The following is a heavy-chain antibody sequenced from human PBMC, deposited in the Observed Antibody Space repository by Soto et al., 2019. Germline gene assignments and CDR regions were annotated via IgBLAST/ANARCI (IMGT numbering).Heavy chain of an antibody. CDR1: GFTFSSYA. Sequence: GGSLRLSCVASGFTFSSYAMNWVRQVPGKGLEWVSVISGSGDTTYYAESVKGRFTIPRDNSKNTLFLHMSRLRAEDTAIYFCAKLGCTATRCYGNCWGQGTLVTVSS. V-gene: IGHV3-23*01. D-gene: IGHD2-2*01. CDR3: AKLGCTATRCYGNC. J-gene: IGHJ4*02. CDR2: ISGSGDTT.